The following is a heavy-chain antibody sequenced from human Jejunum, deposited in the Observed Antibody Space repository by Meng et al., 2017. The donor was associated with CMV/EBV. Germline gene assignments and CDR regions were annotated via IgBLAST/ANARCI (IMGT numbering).Heavy chain of an antibody. CDR3: ARGAEDTTGFYHHYFDY. Sequence: QRQESGSELAKPSETLSLPCTVSGASITSSGYDWGWIRQPPGRGLEWIGSVYYTGRTYYSASVQSRLTISVDASNNQLSLKLTSLTAADTALYYCARGAEDTTGFYHHYFDYCGQGTLVTVSS. J-gene: IGHJ4*02. CDR2: VYYTGRT. V-gene: IGHV4-39*07. CDR1: GASITSSGYD. D-gene: IGHD2/OR15-2a*01.